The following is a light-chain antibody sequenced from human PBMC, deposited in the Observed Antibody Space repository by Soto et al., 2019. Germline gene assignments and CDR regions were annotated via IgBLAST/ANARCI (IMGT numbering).Light chain of an antibody. CDR3: QQSYSTPWT. Sequence: DIQMTQSPSSLSASVGDRVTITCRASQSISSYLHWYQQKPGKAPKLLIYAASSLQSGVPSRFSGSGSGTDFTLTISSLQPEDFVTYYCQQSYSTPWTFGQGTKVEIK. CDR1: QSISSY. V-gene: IGKV1-39*01. CDR2: AAS. J-gene: IGKJ1*01.